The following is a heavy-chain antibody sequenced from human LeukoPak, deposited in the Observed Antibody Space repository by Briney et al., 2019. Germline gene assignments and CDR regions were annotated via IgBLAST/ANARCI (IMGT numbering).Heavy chain of an antibody. J-gene: IGHJ4*02. V-gene: IGHV1-69*05. D-gene: IGHD5-24*01. Sequence: GASVKVSCEASGGTFSSYAISWVRQAPGQGLEWMGWIIPIFGTANYAQKFQGRVTITTDESTSTAYMELSSLRSEDTAVYYCASTRANPIANRWLFDYWGQGTLVTVSS. CDR3: ASTRANPIANRWLFDY. CDR2: IIPIFGTA. CDR1: GGTFSSYA.